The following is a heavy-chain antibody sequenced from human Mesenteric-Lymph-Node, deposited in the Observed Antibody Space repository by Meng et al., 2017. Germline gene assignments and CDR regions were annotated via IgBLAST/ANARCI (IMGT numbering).Heavy chain of an antibody. J-gene: IGHJ5*02. V-gene: IGHV4-4*02. Sequence: QVQLQESGPGLVKPSETLSLHCAVSGGSISSINWWTWVRQPPGKGLEWIGEIYHSGSTNYNPSLKSRVTISVDKSKNQFSLKLSSVTAADTAVYYCARVAAAGNEWFDPWGQGTLVTVSS. CDR1: GGSISSINW. D-gene: IGHD6-13*01. CDR2: IYHSGST. CDR3: ARVAAAGNEWFDP.